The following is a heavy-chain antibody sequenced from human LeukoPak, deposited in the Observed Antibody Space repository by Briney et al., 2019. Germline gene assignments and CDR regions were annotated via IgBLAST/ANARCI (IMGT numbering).Heavy chain of an antibody. V-gene: IGHV3-21*01. CDR1: GFTFSSYS. D-gene: IGHD2-21*01. CDR3: ARDVVVRGTVLDY. CDR2: TSSSSSYI. J-gene: IGHJ4*02. Sequence: PGGSLRLSCAASGFTFSSYSMNWVRQAPGKGLEWVSSTSSSSSYIYYADSMKGRFTISRDNAKNSLYLQMNSLRAEDTAVYYCARDVVVRGTVLDYWGQGTLVTVSS.